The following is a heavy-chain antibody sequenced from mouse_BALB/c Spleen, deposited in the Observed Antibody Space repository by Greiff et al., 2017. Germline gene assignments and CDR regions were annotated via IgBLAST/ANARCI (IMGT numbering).Heavy chain of an antibody. CDR1: GFTFNTYA. V-gene: IGHV10-1*02. J-gene: IGHJ2*01. CDR2: IRSKSNNYAT. CDR3: VRLTGDY. D-gene: IGHD4-1*01. Sequence: EVQLVESGGGLVQPKGSLKLSCAASGFTFNTYAMNWVRQAPGKGLEWVARIRSKSNNYATYYAESVKDRFTISRDDSQSMLYLQMNNLKTEDTAMYYCVRLTGDYWGQGTTLTVSS.